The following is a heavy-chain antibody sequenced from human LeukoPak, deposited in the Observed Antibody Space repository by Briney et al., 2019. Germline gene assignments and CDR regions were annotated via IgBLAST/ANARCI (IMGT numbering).Heavy chain of an antibody. CDR3: ARVGDTAMVVDAFDI. CDR2: IYSGGST. J-gene: IGHJ3*02. CDR1: GFTFSTCA. D-gene: IGHD5-18*01. V-gene: IGHV3-66*02. Sequence: GGSLRLSCVASGFTFSTCAMSWVRQAPGKGLEWVSVIYSGGSTYYADSVKGRFTISRDNSKNTLYLQMNSLRAEDTAVYYCARVGDTAMVVDAFDIWGQGTMVTVSS.